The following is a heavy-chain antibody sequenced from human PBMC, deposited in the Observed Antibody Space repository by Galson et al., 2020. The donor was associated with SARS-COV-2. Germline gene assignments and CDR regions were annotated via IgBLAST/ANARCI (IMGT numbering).Heavy chain of an antibody. Sequence: SETLSLTCTVSGGSISSYYWSWIRQPAGKGLEWIGRIYTSGSTNYNPTLKSRVTMSVDTSKNQFSLKLSSVTAADTAVYYCARGIAVAGTLDYWGQGTLVTVSS. CDR3: ARGIAVAGTLDY. J-gene: IGHJ4*02. CDR2: IYTSGST. CDR1: GGSISSYY. D-gene: IGHD6-19*01. V-gene: IGHV4-4*07.